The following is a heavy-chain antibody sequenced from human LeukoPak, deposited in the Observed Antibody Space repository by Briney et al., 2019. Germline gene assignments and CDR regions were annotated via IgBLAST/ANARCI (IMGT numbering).Heavy chain of an antibody. J-gene: IGHJ3*02. D-gene: IGHD4-11*01. Sequence: PGGSLRLSCAASGFTFSTYSMNWVRQAPGKGLEWVSSISSSSVYIYQADSVKGRFTISRDNAKNSLYLQMNSLRAEDTAVYYCASITTASAFDIWGQGTMVTVSS. CDR3: ASITTASAFDI. CDR2: ISSSSVYI. CDR1: GFTFSTYS. V-gene: IGHV3-21*01.